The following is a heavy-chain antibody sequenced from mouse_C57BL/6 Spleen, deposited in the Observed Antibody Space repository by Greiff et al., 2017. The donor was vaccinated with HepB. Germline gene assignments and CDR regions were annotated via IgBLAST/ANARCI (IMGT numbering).Heavy chain of an antibody. CDR1: GYAFSSYW. V-gene: IGHV1-80*01. Sequence: QVQLQQSGAELVKPGASVKLSCKASGYAFSSYWMNWVKQRPGKGLEWIGQIYPGDGDTNYNGKFKGKSTLTADKSSSTAYMQLSSLTSEDSAVYFCARSIYYDYDVWGTGTTVTVSS. CDR3: ARSIYYDYDV. CDR2: IYPGDGDT. J-gene: IGHJ1*03. D-gene: IGHD2-4*01.